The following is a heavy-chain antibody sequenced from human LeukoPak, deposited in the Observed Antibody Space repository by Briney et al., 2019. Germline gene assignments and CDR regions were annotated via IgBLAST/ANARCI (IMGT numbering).Heavy chain of an antibody. J-gene: IGHJ4*02. V-gene: IGHV4-39*07. CDR1: GGSISSSSYY. CDR3: ARGQSQDYVGGTRAIDY. D-gene: IGHD4-23*01. Sequence: SETLSLTCTVSGGSISSSSYYWGWIRQPPGKGLEWIGEINHSGSTNYNPSLKSRVTISVDTSKNQFSLKLSSVTAADTAVYYCARGQSQDYVGGTRAIDYWGQGTLVTVSS. CDR2: INHSGST.